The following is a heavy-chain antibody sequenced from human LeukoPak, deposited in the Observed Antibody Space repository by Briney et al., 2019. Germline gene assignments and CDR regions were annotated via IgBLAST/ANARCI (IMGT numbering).Heavy chain of an antibody. Sequence: PGGSLRLSCAASGFTFSSYRMNWVRQAPGKGLEWVSSISSSSSYIYYADSVKGRFTISRDNAKNSLYLQMNSLRAEDTAVYYCARSNPKQVAQLIDPWGQGTLVTVSS. J-gene: IGHJ5*02. V-gene: IGHV3-21*01. CDR1: GFTFSSYR. CDR2: ISSSSSYI. D-gene: IGHD2-15*01. CDR3: ARSNPKQVAQLIDP.